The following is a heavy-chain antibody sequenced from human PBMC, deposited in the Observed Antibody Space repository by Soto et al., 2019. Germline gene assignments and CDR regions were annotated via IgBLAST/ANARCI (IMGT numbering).Heavy chain of an antibody. CDR1: GGSFSGYY. CDR2: INHSGST. Sequence: SETLSLTCAVYGGSFSGYYWSWIRQPPGKGLEWIGEINHSGSTNYNPSLKSRVTISVDTSKNQFSLKLSSVTAADTAVYYCARGSVVVVAAQSSMSHVLFDYWGQGTLVTVSS. V-gene: IGHV4-34*01. J-gene: IGHJ4*02. CDR3: ARGSVVVVAAQSSMSHVLFDY. D-gene: IGHD2-15*01.